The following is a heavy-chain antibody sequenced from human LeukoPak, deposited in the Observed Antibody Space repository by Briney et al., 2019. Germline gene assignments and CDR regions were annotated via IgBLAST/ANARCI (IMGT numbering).Heavy chain of an antibody. Sequence: GGSLRLSCAASGFTFDDYAMHWVRQAPGKGLEWVSGISWNSGSIGYADSVKGRFTISRDNAKNSLHLQMNSLRAEDTALYYCAKDSGVRHNYFDYWGQGTLVTVSS. V-gene: IGHV3-9*01. CDR1: GFTFDDYA. CDR2: ISWNSGSI. J-gene: IGHJ4*02. CDR3: AKDSGVRHNYFDY. D-gene: IGHD6-25*01.